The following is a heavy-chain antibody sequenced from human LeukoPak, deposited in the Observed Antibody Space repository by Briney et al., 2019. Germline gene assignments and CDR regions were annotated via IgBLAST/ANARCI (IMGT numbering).Heavy chain of an antibody. CDR3: ASMNDYGDHDY. J-gene: IGHJ4*02. Sequence: GGSLRLSCAASGFTFSSYSMNWVRQAPGKGLEWVSSISSSSSYIYYADSVKGRFTISRDNAKNSLYLQTNSLRAEDTAVYYCASMNDYGDHDYWGQGTLVTVSS. V-gene: IGHV3-21*01. CDR2: ISSSSSYI. D-gene: IGHD4-17*01. CDR1: GFTFSSYS.